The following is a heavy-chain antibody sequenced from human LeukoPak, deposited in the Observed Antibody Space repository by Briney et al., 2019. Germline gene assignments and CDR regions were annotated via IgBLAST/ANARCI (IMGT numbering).Heavy chain of an antibody. CDR1: GGSFSGYY. J-gene: IGHJ4*02. Sequence: NPSETLSLTCAVYGGSFSGYYWSWIRQPPGKGLEWIGEINHSGSTNYNPSLKSRVTISVDTSKNQFSLKLSSVTAADTAMYYCARAPFKATVTTYPPPSYFDYWGQGTLVTVSS. CDR2: INHSGST. D-gene: IGHD4-4*01. V-gene: IGHV4-34*01. CDR3: ARAPFKATVTTYPPPSYFDY.